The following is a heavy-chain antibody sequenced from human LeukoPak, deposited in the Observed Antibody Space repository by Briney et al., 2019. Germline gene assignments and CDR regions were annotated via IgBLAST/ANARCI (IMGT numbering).Heavy chain of an antibody. Sequence: ASVKVSCKASGYTFTSYYMHWVRRAPGQGLEWMGIINPSGGSTSYAQKFQGRVTMTRDTSTSTVYMELSSLRSEDTAVYYCARGGHFYYCSGGSCYGGFDYWGQGTLVTVSS. CDR1: GYTFTSYY. CDR3: ARGGHFYYCSGGSCYGGFDY. V-gene: IGHV1-46*01. J-gene: IGHJ4*02. CDR2: INPSGGST. D-gene: IGHD2-15*01.